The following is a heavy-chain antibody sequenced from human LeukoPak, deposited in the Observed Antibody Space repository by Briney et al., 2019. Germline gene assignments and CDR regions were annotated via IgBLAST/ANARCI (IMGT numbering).Heavy chain of an antibody. Sequence: GGSLRLSCAASGFTFSSYSMNWVRQAPGKGLEWVSSISSSSSYIYYADSVKGRFTISRDNAKNSLYLQMNSLRAEDTAVYYCARVYSSGWYLGYWGQGTLVTVSS. CDR3: ARVYSSGWYLGY. CDR1: GFTFSSYS. CDR2: ISSSSSYI. V-gene: IGHV3-21*01. J-gene: IGHJ4*02. D-gene: IGHD6-19*01.